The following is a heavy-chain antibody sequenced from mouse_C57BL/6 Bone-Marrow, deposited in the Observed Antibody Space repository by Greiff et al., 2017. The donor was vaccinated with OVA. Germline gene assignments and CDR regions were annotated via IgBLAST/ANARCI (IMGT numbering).Heavy chain of an antibody. D-gene: IGHD2-4*01. CDR2: IRSKSSNYAT. V-gene: IGHV10-3*01. J-gene: IGHJ1*03. CDR3: VREKGYDYDWYFDV. CDR1: GFTFNTYA. Sequence: EVQVVESGGGLVQPKGSLKLSCAASGFTFNTYAMHWVRQAPGKGLEWVARIRSKSSNYATYYADSVKDRFTISRDDSQSMLYLQMNNLKTEDTAMYYCVREKGYDYDWYFDVWGTGTTVTVSS.